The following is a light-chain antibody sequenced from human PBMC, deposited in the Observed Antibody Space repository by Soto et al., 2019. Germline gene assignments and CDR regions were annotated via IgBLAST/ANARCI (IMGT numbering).Light chain of an antibody. CDR2: TAS. CDR1: QGINNF. Sequence: DFQLTQSPSFLSASIGDRLTITCRASQGINNFLAWYQQKPGKAPKLLIYTASTLQSGVPSRFSGSGSGTEFTLTISSLQPEDLATYYCQQVNTYPVTFGGGTKVDIK. J-gene: IGKJ4*01. V-gene: IGKV1-9*01. CDR3: QQVNTYPVT.